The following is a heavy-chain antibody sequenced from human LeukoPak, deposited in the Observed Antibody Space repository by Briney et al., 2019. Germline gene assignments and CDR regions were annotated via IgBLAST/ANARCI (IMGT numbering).Heavy chain of an antibody. Sequence: GGSLRLSCAASGFTFSSYAMHWVRQAPGKGLEWVAVISYDGSNKYYADSVKGRFTISRDNSKNTLYLQMNSLRAEDTAVYYCARDMGWQQFDQWGQGTLVTVSS. V-gene: IGHV3-30*04. CDR2: ISYDGSNK. D-gene: IGHD5-24*01. CDR3: ARDMGWQQFDQ. J-gene: IGHJ4*02. CDR1: GFTFSSYA.